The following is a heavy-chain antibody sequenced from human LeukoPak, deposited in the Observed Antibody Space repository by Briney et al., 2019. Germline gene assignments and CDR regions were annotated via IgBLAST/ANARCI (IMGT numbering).Heavy chain of an antibody. CDR2: INHSGST. Sequence: PSETLSLTCAVCGGTFSGYYWGWIRQPPGKGLEWIGKINHSGSTNYNPSLKSRFTISVDTSKNQFSLKLSSVTAADTAVYYCARGRGTESPNNWFDPWGQGTLVTVSS. D-gene: IGHD2-15*01. J-gene: IGHJ5*02. V-gene: IGHV4-34*01. CDR1: GGTFSGYY. CDR3: ARGRGTESPNNWFDP.